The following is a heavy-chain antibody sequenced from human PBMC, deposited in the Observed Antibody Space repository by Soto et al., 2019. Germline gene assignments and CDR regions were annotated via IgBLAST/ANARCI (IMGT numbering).Heavy chain of an antibody. CDR3: ARDEMATTNYYHYGMDV. J-gene: IGHJ6*02. D-gene: IGHD5-12*01. Sequence: TLSHTCAISGDSVSNNTAAWNWIRQTPSRGPEWLGRTYYRSKWYNDYAVSVKSRITINPDTSKNQFSLQLNSVTPEDTAVYYCARDEMATTNYYHYGMDVWGQGTTVTVSS. V-gene: IGHV6-1*01. CDR1: GDSVSNNTAA. CDR2: TYYRSKWYN.